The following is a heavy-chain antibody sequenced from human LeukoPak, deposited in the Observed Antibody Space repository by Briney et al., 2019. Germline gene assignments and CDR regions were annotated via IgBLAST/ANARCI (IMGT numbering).Heavy chain of an antibody. J-gene: IGHJ4*02. CDR2: IFYSGST. CDR1: GDSISASSSY. Sequence: SETLSLTCTVSGDSISASSSYWGWIRQPPGKGLEWIGSIFYSGSTYYKPSLKSRVTISVGTSKNHFFLKLSSVTAADTAVYYCARLIADPYYFDYWGQGTLVTVSS. V-gene: IGHV4-39*02. CDR3: ARLIADPYYFDY. D-gene: IGHD6-13*01.